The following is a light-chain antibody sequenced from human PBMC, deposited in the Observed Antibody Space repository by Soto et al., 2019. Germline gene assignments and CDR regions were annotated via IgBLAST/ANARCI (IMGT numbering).Light chain of an antibody. CDR1: QGISSY. Sequence: AIRMTQSPSSLSASTGDRVTITCRASQGISSYLAWYQQKPGKAPKLLIYAASTLQSGVPSRFSGSGSGTDFTLTISCLQSEYFATYYGQQYYSYPRTCGQGTKVEIK. CDR2: AAS. CDR3: QQYYSYPRT. V-gene: IGKV1-8*01. J-gene: IGKJ1*01.